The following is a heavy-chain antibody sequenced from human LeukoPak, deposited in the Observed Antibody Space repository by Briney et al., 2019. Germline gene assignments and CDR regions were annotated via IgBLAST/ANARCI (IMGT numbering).Heavy chain of an antibody. CDR3: ARAANYYDSSGYQIVGAFDI. CDR1: GGSISSYY. J-gene: IGHJ3*02. V-gene: IGHV4-59*01. D-gene: IGHD3-22*01. CDR2: IYYSGST. Sequence: PSETLSLTCTVSGGSISSYYWSWLRQPPGKGLEWIGYIYYSGSTNYNPSLKSRVTISVDTSKNQFSLKLSSVTAADTAVYYCARAANYYDSSGYQIVGAFDIWGQGTMVTVSS.